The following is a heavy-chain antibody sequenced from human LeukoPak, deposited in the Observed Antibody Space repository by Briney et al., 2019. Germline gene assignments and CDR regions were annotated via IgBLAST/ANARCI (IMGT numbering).Heavy chain of an antibody. CDR3: ARAGGTIFGVVTLRYYFDY. CDR2: INHSGST. D-gene: IGHD3-3*01. J-gene: IGHJ4*02. Sequence: SEALSLTCAVYGGSFSGYYWSWIRQPPGKGLEWIGEINHSGSTNYNPSLKSRVTISVDTSKNQFSLKLSSVTAADTAVYYCARAGGTIFGVVTLRYYFDYWGQGTLVTVSS. V-gene: IGHV4-34*01. CDR1: GGSFSGYY.